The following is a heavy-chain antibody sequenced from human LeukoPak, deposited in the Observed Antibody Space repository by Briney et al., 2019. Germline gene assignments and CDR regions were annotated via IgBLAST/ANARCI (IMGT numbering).Heavy chain of an antibody. CDR3: ARAGIAAAGTVWYFDL. Sequence: GASVKVSCKASGGTFSSYAISWVRQAPGQGLEWMGRIIPIFGTANYAQKFQGRVTITTDESTSTAYMELSSLRSEDTAVYYCARAGIAAAGTVWYFDLWGRGTLVTVSS. J-gene: IGHJ2*01. CDR1: GGTFSSYA. D-gene: IGHD6-13*01. V-gene: IGHV1-69*05. CDR2: IIPIFGTA.